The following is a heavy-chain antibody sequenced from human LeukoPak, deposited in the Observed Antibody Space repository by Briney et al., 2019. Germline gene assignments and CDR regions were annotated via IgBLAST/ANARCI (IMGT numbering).Heavy chain of an antibody. CDR1: GGTFSSYA. V-gene: IGHV1-69*04. D-gene: IGHD6-13*01. Sequence: SVKVSCKASGGTFSSYAINWVRQAPGQGLEWMGRIIPILGIANYAQKLQGRVTMTTDTSTSTAYMELRSLRSDDTAVYYCARGWYDHTTNFDYWGQGTLVTVSS. CDR3: ARGWYDHTTNFDY. CDR2: IIPILGIA. J-gene: IGHJ4*02.